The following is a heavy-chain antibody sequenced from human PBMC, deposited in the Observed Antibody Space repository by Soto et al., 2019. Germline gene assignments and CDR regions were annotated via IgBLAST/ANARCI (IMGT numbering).Heavy chain of an antibody. J-gene: IGHJ3*01. D-gene: IGHD5-12*01. V-gene: IGHV1-18*04. CDR2: ISAYNGKT. Sequence: QVQLVQSGTEVKTPGASVKVSCHASGYTFPNYGINWVRQAPGQGLVWRAWISAYNGKTHHALFVQDRVTMTTHTSTVTAYMELPSLRSDDTAVYYCARGVWTYGPGPLDLWGQGTMVTVSS. CDR1: GYTFPNYG. CDR3: ARGVWTYGPGPLDL.